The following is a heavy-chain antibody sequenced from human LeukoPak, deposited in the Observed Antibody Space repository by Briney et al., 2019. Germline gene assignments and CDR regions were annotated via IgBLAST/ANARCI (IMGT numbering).Heavy chain of an antibody. CDR3: ARENAEAFDY. V-gene: IGHV3-48*01. CDR2: ISSSSSTI. J-gene: IGHJ4*02. Sequence: GGSLRLSCAASEFTFSGYSMNWVRQAPGKGLEWVSYISSSSSTIYYADSVKGRFTISRDNAQNSLYLQMNSLRVEDTAVYYCARENAEAFDYWGQGTLVTVSS. CDR1: EFTFSGYS.